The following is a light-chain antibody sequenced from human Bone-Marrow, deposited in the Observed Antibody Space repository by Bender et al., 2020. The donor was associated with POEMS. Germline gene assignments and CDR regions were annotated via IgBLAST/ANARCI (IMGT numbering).Light chain of an antibody. CDR1: SNDVGAYKF. CDR3: SSYTTSSTYV. J-gene: IGLJ1*01. Sequence: QSALTQPASVSGSPGQSITFACTGTSNDVGAYKFVSWFQHHPGKAPKLLIYDVIYRPSGISSRFSGFKSGNTASLTISGLRAEDEADYYCSSYTTSSTYVFGTGTKVTVL. V-gene: IGLV2-14*03. CDR2: DVI.